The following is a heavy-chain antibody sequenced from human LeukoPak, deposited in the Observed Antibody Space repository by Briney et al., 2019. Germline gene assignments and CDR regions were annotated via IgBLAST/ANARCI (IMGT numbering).Heavy chain of an antibody. Sequence: ASVKVSCKASGYTFTSYGISWVRLAPGQGLEWMGWISAYNGNTNYAQKLQGRVTMTTDTSTSTAYMELRSLRSDDTAVYYCARDSSVTYYDFWSGYYDYWGQGTLVTVSS. CDR2: ISAYNGNT. D-gene: IGHD3-3*01. V-gene: IGHV1-18*01. CDR1: GYTFTSYG. CDR3: ARDSSVTYYDFWSGYYDY. J-gene: IGHJ4*02.